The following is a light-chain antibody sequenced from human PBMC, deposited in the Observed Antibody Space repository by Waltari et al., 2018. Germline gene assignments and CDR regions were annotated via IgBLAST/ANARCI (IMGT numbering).Light chain of an antibody. Sequence: DIVMTQSPDSLVVSRGERATINCKSPQTLFRSSDTRNHLAWYQQRPGQPPKLLIYWTSTRESGVPDRFSGGGSGTDFTLTISSLQAEDVAVYYCQQYFDIPTFGGGTKVEIK. CDR3: QQYFDIPT. J-gene: IGKJ4*01. CDR2: WTS. CDR1: QTLFRSSDTRNH. V-gene: IGKV4-1*01.